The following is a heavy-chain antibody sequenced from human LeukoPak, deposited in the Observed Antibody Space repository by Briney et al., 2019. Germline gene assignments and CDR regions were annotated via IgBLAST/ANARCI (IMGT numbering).Heavy chain of an antibody. Sequence: SETLSLTCTVSGGSISYYYWSWIRQSPGKGLEWIGYIYYNGSNNYNPSLKSRVTISVDMSKNQFSLKVTSVTAADTAIYYCARKGGHFDYWGQGTLVTVSS. CDR3: ARKGGHFDY. V-gene: IGHV4-59*01. CDR1: GGSISYYY. CDR2: IYYNGSN. J-gene: IGHJ4*02. D-gene: IGHD2-15*01.